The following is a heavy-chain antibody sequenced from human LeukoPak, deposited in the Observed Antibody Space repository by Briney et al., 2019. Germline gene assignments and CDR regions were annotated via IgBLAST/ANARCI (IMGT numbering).Heavy chain of an antibody. CDR1: GFTFSSYA. CDR3: ARGGLAAPGTFRSVVGYSHYYYMDV. CDR2: VSFAGTSE. J-gene: IGHJ6*03. D-gene: IGHD6-13*01. Sequence: PGGSLRLSCAASGFTFSSYAMHWVRQAPGKGLEWVAVVSFAGTSEYYADSVKGRFTISRDNSKDTLYLQMNGLRAEDTAVYYCARGGLAAPGTFRSVVGYSHYYYMDVWGNGTAVTVSS. V-gene: IGHV3-30*01.